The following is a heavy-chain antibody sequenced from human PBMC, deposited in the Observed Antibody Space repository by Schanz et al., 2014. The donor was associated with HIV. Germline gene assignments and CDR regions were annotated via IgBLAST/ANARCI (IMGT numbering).Heavy chain of an antibody. CDR2: LSGGNDDT. CDR1: GFTFSDYA. CDR3: VRDVHFKLAV. J-gene: IGHJ6*02. Sequence: EVQVLESGGGLVQPGGSLRLSCAASGFTFSDYAMSWVRQAPGKGPEWVSALSGGNDDTFYADYADSVKGRFTISRDNAKKTLYLQMNSLTAEDTAVYYCVRDVHFKLAVWGHGTTVTVSS. V-gene: IGHV3-23*01.